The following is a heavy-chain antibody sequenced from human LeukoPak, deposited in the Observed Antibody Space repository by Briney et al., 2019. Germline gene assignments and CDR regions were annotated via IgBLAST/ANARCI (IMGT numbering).Heavy chain of an antibody. D-gene: IGHD7-27*01. CDR3: AKRTSGTYLGTFDY. CDR2: IWCDGSNK. J-gene: IGHJ4*02. V-gene: IGHV3-33*06. CDR1: GFTFSSYG. Sequence: PGRSLRLSCAASGFTFSSYGMHWVRQAPGKGLEWVAVIWCDGSNKYYADSVKGRFTISRDNSKNTLYLQMNSLRAEDTAIYYCAKRTSGTYLGTFDYWGQGTLVTVSS.